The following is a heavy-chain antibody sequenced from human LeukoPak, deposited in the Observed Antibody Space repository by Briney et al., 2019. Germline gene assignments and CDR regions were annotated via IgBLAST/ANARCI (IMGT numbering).Heavy chain of an antibody. CDR1: GFTFDDYG. V-gene: IGHV3-20*04. CDR3: ARDLSWYYYDSSGYLLDY. J-gene: IGHJ4*02. CDR2: INWNGGST. D-gene: IGHD3-22*01. Sequence: AGGSLRLSCAASGFTFDDYGMSWVRQAPGKGLEWVSGINWNGGSTGYADSVKGRFTISRDNAKNSLYLQMNSLRAEDTALYYCARDLSWYYYDSSGYLLDYWGQRTLVTVSS.